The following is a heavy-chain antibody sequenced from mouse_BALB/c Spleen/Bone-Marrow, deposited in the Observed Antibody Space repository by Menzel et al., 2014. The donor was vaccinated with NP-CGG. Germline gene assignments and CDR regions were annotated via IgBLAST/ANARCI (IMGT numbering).Heavy chain of an antibody. D-gene: IGHD2-1*01. V-gene: IGHV1-61*01. CDR2: IHPSDSET. J-gene: IGHJ3*01. CDR1: GYSFTTYW. CDR3: AREKVYYGISWFAY. Sequence: QVQLQQSGTEVARPGASVKLSCKASGYSFTTYWMNWVKQRPGQGLEWIGMIHPSDSETRLNQKFGDKATLTVDKSSSTAYMQLNSPTSEDSAVYYCAREKVYYGISWFAYWGQGTLVTVSA.